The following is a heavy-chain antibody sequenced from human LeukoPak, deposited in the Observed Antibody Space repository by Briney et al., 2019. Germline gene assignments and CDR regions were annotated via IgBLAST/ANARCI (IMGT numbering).Heavy chain of an antibody. Sequence: GRSLRLSCAASGFTFSNYAMTWVRQAPGKGLEWVSTISGSGGSTYYADSVKGRFTISRDKSKSTLYLQMNSLRAEDTAVYYCAKDAWGSSLTFDYWGQGTLVTVSS. V-gene: IGHV3-23*01. D-gene: IGHD6-13*01. J-gene: IGHJ4*02. CDR3: AKDAWGSSLTFDY. CDR1: GFTFSNYA. CDR2: ISGSGGST.